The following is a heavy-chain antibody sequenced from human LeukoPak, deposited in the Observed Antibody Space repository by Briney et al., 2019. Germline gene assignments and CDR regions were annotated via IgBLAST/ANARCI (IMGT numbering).Heavy chain of an antibody. D-gene: IGHD2-15*01. J-gene: IGHJ6*02. V-gene: IGHV1-69*13. Sequence: SVKVSCKASGGTFSSYAISWVRQAPGQGLEWMGGIIPIFGTAKYAQKFQGRVTITADESTSTAYMELSSLRSEDTAVYYCARDSIVVVVAANGYYYYYYGMDVWGQGTTVTVSS. CDR1: GGTFSSYA. CDR2: IIPIFGTA. CDR3: ARDSIVVVVAANGYYYYYYGMDV.